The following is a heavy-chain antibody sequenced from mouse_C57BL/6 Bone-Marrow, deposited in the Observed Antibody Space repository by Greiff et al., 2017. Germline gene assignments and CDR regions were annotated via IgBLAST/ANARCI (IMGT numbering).Heavy chain of an antibody. V-gene: IGHV1-50*01. CDR2: IDPSASYT. Sequence: QVQLQQPGAELVQPGASVKLSCKASGYTFTSYWMQWVKQRPGQGLEWIGEIDPSASYTNYNQKFKGKATLTVDTSSSTAYMQLSSLTSEDSAVYYCGAVPFDYWGQGTTLTVSS. CDR1: GYTFTSYW. CDR3: GAVPFDY. J-gene: IGHJ2*01.